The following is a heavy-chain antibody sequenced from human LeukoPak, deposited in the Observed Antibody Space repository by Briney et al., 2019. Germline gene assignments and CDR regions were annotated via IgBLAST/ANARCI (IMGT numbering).Heavy chain of an antibody. D-gene: IGHD6-6*01. J-gene: IGHJ4*02. CDR2: VSGSGGST. CDR3: AKAGSIAARPPIFDY. CDR1: GFTFSSYA. Sequence: PGGSLRLSCAASGFTFSSYAMSWVRQAPGKGLEWVSAVSGSGGSTYYADSVKGRFTISRDNSKNTLYLQMNSLRAEDTAVYYCAKAGSIAARPPIFDYWGQGTLVTVSS. V-gene: IGHV3-23*01.